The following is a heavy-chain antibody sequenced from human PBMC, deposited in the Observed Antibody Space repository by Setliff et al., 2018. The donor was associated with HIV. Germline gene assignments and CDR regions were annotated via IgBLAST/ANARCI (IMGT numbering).Heavy chain of an antibody. J-gene: IGHJ3*02. V-gene: IGHV3-11*01. Sequence: LSLTCTVSGGSISSTNYYWGWIRQAPGKGLEWVSYISSSGSTIYYADSVKGRFTISRDNAKNSLYLQMNSLRAEDTAVYFCARDLHANYHVVEIWGPGTMVTVSS. CDR2: ISSSGSTI. CDR1: GGSISSTNYY. D-gene: IGHD2-15*01. CDR3: ARDLHANYHVVEI.